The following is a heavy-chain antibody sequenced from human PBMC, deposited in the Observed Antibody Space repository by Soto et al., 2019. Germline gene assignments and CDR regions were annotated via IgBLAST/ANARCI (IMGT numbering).Heavy chain of an antibody. Sequence: QVQLQQWGAGLLKPSETLSLTCAVYGGSFSGYYWSWIRQPPGKGLVWIGEINHSGSTNYNPSLKSRVTISVDTSKNQFSLKLSSVTAADTAVYYCATRAEITFGGVIVTYFDYWGQGTLVTVSS. CDR3: ATRAEITFGGVIVTYFDY. D-gene: IGHD3-16*02. V-gene: IGHV4-34*01. J-gene: IGHJ4*02. CDR1: GGSFSGYY. CDR2: INHSGST.